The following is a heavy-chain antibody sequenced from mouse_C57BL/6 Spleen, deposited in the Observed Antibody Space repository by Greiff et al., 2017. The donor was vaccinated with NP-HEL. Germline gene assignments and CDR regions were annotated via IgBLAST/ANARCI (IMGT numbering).Heavy chain of an antibody. CDR1: GYTFTSYW. CDR2: IDPSDSET. D-gene: IGHD2-1*01. Sequence: QVQLQQPGAELVRPGSSVKLSCKASGYTFTSYWMHWVKQRPIQGLEWIGNIDPSDSETHYNQKFKDKATLTVDKSSSTAYMQLSSLTSEDSAVYYCARDYGNYGKYYAMDYWGQGTSVTVSS. V-gene: IGHV1-52*01. J-gene: IGHJ4*01. CDR3: ARDYGNYGKYYAMDY.